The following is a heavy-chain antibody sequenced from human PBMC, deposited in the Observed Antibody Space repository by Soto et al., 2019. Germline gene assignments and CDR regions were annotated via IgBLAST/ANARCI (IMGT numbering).Heavy chain of an antibody. CDR2: LYYIGNT. Sequence: QVQLQESGPGLVKPSQTLSLTCTVSGGSISSGNYYWSWIRQPPGKGLEWIGYLYYIGNTNYNPSLKSRLTISEDTSKNQFSRKLSSVTAADTAVYYCARAKNYGILTSYYGGYYFDLWGQGTLVTVSS. D-gene: IGHD3-9*01. J-gene: IGHJ4*02. V-gene: IGHV4-30-4*01. CDR1: GGSISSGNYY. CDR3: ARAKNYGILTSYYGGYYFDL.